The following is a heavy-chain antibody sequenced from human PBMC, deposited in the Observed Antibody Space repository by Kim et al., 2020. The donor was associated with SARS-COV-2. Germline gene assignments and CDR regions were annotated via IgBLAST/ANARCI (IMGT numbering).Heavy chain of an antibody. J-gene: IGHJ4*02. CDR3: ARGSPYYYDSSGYSSSPPGSY. Sequence: ASVKVSCKASGYTFTSYAMNWVRQAPGQGLEWMGWINTNTGNPTYAQGFTGRFVFSLDTSVSTAYLQISSLKAEDTAVYYCARGSPYYYDSSGYSSSPPGSYWGQGTLVTVSS. CDR1: GYTFTSYA. V-gene: IGHV7-4-1*02. CDR2: INTNTGNP. D-gene: IGHD3-22*01.